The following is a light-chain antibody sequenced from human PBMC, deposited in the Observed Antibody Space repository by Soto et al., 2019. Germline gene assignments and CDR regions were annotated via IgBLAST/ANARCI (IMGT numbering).Light chain of an antibody. J-gene: IGKJ5*01. CDR2: GTS. CDR1: QSVPRSY. CDR3: QQYNNWPPIT. Sequence: EIVLTQSPGTLSLSPGERATLSCRDSQSVPRSYLAWYQQKPGQAPRLLIYGTSSRATGIPARFSGSGSGTEFTLTISSLQSEDFAVYYCQQYNNWPPITFGQGTRLEIK. V-gene: IGKV3-15*01.